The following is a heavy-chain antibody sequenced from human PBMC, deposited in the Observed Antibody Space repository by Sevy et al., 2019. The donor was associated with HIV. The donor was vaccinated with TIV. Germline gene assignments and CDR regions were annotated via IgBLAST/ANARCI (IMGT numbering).Heavy chain of an antibody. J-gene: IGHJ4*02. Sequence: GGSLRLSCAASGFTFSSYSMNWVRQAPGKGLEWVSSISSSSSYIYYADSVKGRFTISRDNAKNSLYLQMNSLRAKDTAVYYCASHNWNALGYWGQGTLVTVSS. CDR3: ASHNWNALGY. V-gene: IGHV3-21*01. D-gene: IGHD1-1*01. CDR1: GFTFSSYS. CDR2: ISSSSSYI.